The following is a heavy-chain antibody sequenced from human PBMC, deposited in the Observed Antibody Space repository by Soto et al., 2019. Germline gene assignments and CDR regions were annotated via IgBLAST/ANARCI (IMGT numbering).Heavy chain of an antibody. J-gene: IGHJ4*02. Sequence: GGSLRLSCAASGFTFSSYAMTWVRQAPGKGLEWVSAISGGGDSTYYADSVKGRFTISRDNSKNTLYLQMNSLRAEDTAVYYCATCSDGSCYHPFDYWGQGTQVTVSS. D-gene: IGHD2-15*01. CDR2: ISGGGDST. V-gene: IGHV3-23*01. CDR3: ATCSDGSCYHPFDY. CDR1: GFTFSSYA.